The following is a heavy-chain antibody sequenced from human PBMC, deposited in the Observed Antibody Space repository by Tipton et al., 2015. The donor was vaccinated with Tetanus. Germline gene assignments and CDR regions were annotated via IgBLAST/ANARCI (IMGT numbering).Heavy chain of an antibody. D-gene: IGHD2-2*01. Sequence: QSGAEVRKPGSSVKVSCKASGGTFSNYAISWVRQAPGQGLEWMGGIIPIFGTAKYAQKFQGRVTITADESMSTAYMELSSLRSEDTAVYYCARKWDIVAVSAANYYGLDVWGQGTTVTVSS. CDR1: GGTFSNYA. CDR3: ARKWDIVAVSAANYYGLDV. V-gene: IGHV1-69*01. J-gene: IGHJ6*02. CDR2: IIPIFGTA.